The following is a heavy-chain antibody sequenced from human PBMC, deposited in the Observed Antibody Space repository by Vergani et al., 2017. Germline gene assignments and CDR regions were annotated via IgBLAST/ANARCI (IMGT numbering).Heavy chain of an antibody. CDR1: GGSFSGYY. V-gene: IGHV4-34*01. D-gene: IGHD3-3*01. Sequence: QVQLQQWGAGLLKPSETLSLTCAVYGGSFSGYYWSWIRQPPGKGLEWIGEINHSGSTNYNPSLKSRVTISVETSKNQFSLKLSSVTAADTAVYYCARGVRGTIFGVVFAFRWFDPWGQGTLVTVSS. J-gene: IGHJ5*02. CDR3: ARGVRGTIFGVVFAFRWFDP. CDR2: INHSGST.